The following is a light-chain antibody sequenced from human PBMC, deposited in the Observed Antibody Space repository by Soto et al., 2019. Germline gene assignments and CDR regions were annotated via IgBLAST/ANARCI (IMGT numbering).Light chain of an antibody. V-gene: IGKV1-33*01. CDR3: QQYDHFPIT. CDR1: QGISNY. CDR2: DAS. Sequence: DIQMTQSPSSLSASVGDRVTITCQASQGISNYLNWYQQKPGKAPKLLIFDASNLETGVPSRFRGSGSGTDFSLTISSLQPEDIAIYYCQQYDHFPITFGQGTRLEI. J-gene: IGKJ5*01.